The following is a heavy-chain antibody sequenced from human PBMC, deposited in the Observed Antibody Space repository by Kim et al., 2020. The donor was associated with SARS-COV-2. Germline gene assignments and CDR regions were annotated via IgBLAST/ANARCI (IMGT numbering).Heavy chain of an antibody. V-gene: IGHV3-30*18. CDR3: AKASPVWHSSGWYA. D-gene: IGHD6-19*01. CDR2: ISYDGSNK. J-gene: IGHJ3*01. Sequence: GGSLRLSCAASGFTFSSYGMHWVRQAQGKGLEWVAVISYDGSNKYYADSVKGRFTISRDNSKNTLYLQMNSLRAEDTAVYYCAKASPVWHSSGWYAWGQGTMVTVSS. CDR1: GFTFSSYG.